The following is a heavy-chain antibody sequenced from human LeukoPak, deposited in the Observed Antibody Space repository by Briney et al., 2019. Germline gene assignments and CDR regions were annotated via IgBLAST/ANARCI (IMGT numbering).Heavy chain of an antibody. CDR2: ISSSGSTI. CDR3: ARAGGFGYYFDY. J-gene: IGHJ4*02. Sequence: PGGSLRLSCAASGFTFSDCYMSWIRQAPGKGLEWVSYISSSGSTIYYADSVKGRFIISRDNAKNTLYLQMNSLRAEDTAVYYCARAGGFGYYFDYWGQGTLVTVSS. V-gene: IGHV3-11*04. D-gene: IGHD3-10*01. CDR1: GFTFSDCY.